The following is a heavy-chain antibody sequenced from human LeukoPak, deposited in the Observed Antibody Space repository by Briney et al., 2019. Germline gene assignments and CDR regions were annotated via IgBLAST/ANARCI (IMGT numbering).Heavy chain of an antibody. D-gene: IGHD1-26*01. Sequence: ASVKVSCKAAGYTFTSYYMHWMRQAPGQGLEWMGIINPSGGSPSYAQKFQGRVTMTRDTSTSTVYMELSSLRSEDTAVYYCARVSVGATYFRAFDIWGQGTMVTVSS. J-gene: IGHJ3*02. CDR3: ARVSVGATYFRAFDI. V-gene: IGHV1-46*01. CDR2: INPSGGSP. CDR1: GYTFTSYY.